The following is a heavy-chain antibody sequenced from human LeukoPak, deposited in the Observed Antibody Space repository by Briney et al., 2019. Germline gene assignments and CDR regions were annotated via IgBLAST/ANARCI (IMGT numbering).Heavy chain of an antibody. CDR3: ARPSVGYCSGGSCSYGMDV. D-gene: IGHD2-15*01. CDR1: GYTFTGYY. V-gene: IGHV1-69*02. J-gene: IGHJ6*02. Sequence: SVKVSCKASGYTFTGYYMHWVRQAPGQGLEWMGRIIPILGIANYAQKFQGRVTITADKSTSTAYMELSSLRSEDTAVYYCARPSVGYCSGGSCSYGMDVWGQGTTVTVSS. CDR2: IIPILGIA.